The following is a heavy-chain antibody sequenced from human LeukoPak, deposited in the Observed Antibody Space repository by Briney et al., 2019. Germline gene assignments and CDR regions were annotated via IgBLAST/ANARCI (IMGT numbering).Heavy chain of an antibody. D-gene: IGHD1-14*01. Sequence: SGGSLRLSCAASGFTFSSYCMNWVRQSPGKGLEWVAIIWFDGSNKYYAESVEGRFTISRDNSMNTLYLQMNSLRAEDTAVYYCAREGGTYPYNFDYWGQGTLVTVSS. CDR2: IWFDGSNK. J-gene: IGHJ4*02. V-gene: IGHV3-33*08. CDR3: AREGGTYPYNFDY. CDR1: GFTFSSYC.